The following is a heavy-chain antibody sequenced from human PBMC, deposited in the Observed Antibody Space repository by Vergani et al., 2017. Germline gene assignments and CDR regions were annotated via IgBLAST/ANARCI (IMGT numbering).Heavy chain of an antibody. V-gene: IGHV3-69-1*02. Sequence: VQLQESGPGLVKPSGTLSLTCAVSGGSISSSNWWSWVRQAPGKGLEWISYMSSGDSIYYADSVKGRFTVSRDNTKNTLYLQMNSLRAEDTAVYYCARETDTGSSVSYNYYAMDVWGQGTTVSVSS. CDR1: GGSISSSNW. CDR3: ARETDTGSSVSYNYYAMDV. D-gene: IGHD3-9*01. CDR2: MSSGDSI. J-gene: IGHJ6*02.